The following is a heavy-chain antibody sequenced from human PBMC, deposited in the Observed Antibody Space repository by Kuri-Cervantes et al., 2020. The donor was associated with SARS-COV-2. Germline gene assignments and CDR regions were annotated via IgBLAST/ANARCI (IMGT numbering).Heavy chain of an antibody. J-gene: IGHJ5*02. CDR2: IWYDGSNK. V-gene: IGHV3-33*01. D-gene: IGHD1-26*01. CDR1: GFTFSHYG. Sequence: GESLKISCEASGFTFSHYGMHWVRQAPGKGLEWVAVIWYDGSNKYYADSVKGRFTISRDNSKNTLYLQMNSLRAEDTAVYYCARDFAVGATTVGPWGQGTLVTVSS. CDR3: ARDFAVGATTVGP.